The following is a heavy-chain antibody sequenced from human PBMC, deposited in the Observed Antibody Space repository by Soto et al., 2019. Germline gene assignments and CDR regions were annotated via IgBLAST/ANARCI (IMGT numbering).Heavy chain of an antibody. J-gene: IGHJ5*02. Sequence: KPSETLSLTCAVYVGSFSGYYCGWIRQPPVKVLEWIGEINHSGSTNYNPSLKSRVTISVDTSKNQFSLKLSSVTAADTAVYYCARGGLRFLEWLSQEGWFDPWGQGTLVTVSS. D-gene: IGHD3-3*01. CDR1: VGSFSGYY. CDR2: INHSGST. V-gene: IGHV4-34*01. CDR3: ARGGLRFLEWLSQEGWFDP.